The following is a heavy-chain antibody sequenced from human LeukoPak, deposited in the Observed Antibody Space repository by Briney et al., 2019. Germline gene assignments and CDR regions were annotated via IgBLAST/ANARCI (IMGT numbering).Heavy chain of an antibody. Sequence: ASETLSLPCTVSGGSISSYYGSGLRQPTGKGLEGLGYIYYSGSTNYNPSLKSRVTISVDTSKNQFSLKLSSVTAADTALYYCATYTSWYGGAFDIWGQGTMVTVSS. J-gene: IGHJ3*02. D-gene: IGHD3-10*01. CDR2: IYYSGST. CDR1: GGSISSYY. V-gene: IGHV4-59*08. CDR3: ATYTSWYGGAFDI.